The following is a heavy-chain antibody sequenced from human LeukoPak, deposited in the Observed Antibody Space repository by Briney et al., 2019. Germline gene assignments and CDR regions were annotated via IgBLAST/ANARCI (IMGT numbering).Heavy chain of an antibody. CDR3: ARDMRPRITGAWDY. CDR2: ISSSSSYI. CDR1: GFTFSSYS. Sequence: GGSLRLSCAASGFTFSSYSMNWVRQAPGKGLEWVSSISSSSSYIYYADSVKGRFTISRDNAKNSLYLQMNSLRAEDTAVYYCARDMRPRITGAWDYWGQGTLVTVSS. V-gene: IGHV3-21*01. D-gene: IGHD1-20*01. J-gene: IGHJ4*02.